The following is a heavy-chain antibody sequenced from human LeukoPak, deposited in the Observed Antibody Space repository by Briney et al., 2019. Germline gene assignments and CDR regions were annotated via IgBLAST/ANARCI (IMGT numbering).Heavy chain of an antibody. CDR1: GGTFSSYA. J-gene: IGHJ5*02. CDR3: VREVSAWLKNWFDP. CDR2: IIPILGIA. D-gene: IGHD3-16*01. V-gene: IGHV1-69*04. Sequence: GSSVKVSCKASGGTFSSYAISWVRQAPGQGLEWMGRIIPILGIANYAQKFQGRVTITADKSTSTAYMELSSLRSEDTAVYYCVREVSAWLKNWFDPWGQGTLVTVSS.